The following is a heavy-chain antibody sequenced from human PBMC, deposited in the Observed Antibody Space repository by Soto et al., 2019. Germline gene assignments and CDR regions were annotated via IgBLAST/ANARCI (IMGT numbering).Heavy chain of an antibody. Sequence: SGPTLVKPTQTLTLTCTFSGFSLSTSGVGVGWIRQPPGKALEWLALIYWDDDKRYSPSLKSRLTITKDTSKNQVVLTMTNMDPVDTATYYCAHSPLVYYDILTGYYNQGYFDYWGQGTLVTVSS. CDR3: AHSPLVYYDILTGYYNQGYFDY. V-gene: IGHV2-5*02. CDR1: GFSLSTSGVG. J-gene: IGHJ4*02. CDR2: IYWDDDK. D-gene: IGHD3-9*01.